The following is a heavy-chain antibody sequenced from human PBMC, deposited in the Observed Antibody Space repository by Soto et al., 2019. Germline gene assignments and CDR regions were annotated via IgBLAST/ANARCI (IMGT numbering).Heavy chain of an antibody. D-gene: IGHD3-16*02. V-gene: IGHV3-30*18. J-gene: IGHJ6*02. CDR2: ISYDGSHQ. CDR3: AKDIVHYYYGMYV. CDR1: GFTIRAYC. Sequence: GGLLRLPCAASGFTIRAYCSHWVRQEPGKGLEWVAVISYDGSHQYYAESVKGRFTISRDNSKNTLFLQMKSLTVEDTAVYYCAKDIVHYYYGMYVWGQGTTVTVSS.